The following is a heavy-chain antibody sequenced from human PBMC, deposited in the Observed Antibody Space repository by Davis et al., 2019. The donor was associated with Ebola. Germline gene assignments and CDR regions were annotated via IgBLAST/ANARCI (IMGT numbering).Heavy chain of an antibody. V-gene: IGHV3-33*01. Sequence: GESLKISCAASKFTFSSYGMHWVRQAPGKGLEWVAVIWYDGSNKYYADSVKGRFTISRDNSKNTLYLQMNSLRAEDTAVYYCARAWYYYDSSGYYRAYYGMDVWGQGTTVTVSS. CDR2: IWYDGSNK. J-gene: IGHJ6*02. CDR3: ARAWYYYDSSGYYRAYYGMDV. CDR1: KFTFSSYG. D-gene: IGHD3-22*01.